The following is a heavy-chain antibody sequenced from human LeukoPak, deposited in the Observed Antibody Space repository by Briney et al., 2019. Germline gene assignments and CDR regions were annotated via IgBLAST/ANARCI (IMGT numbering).Heavy chain of an antibody. CDR1: GGSISSSSYY. Sequence: PSETLSLTCTVSGGSISSSSYYWSWIRQPPGKGLEWIGYIYYSGSTNYNPSLKSRVTISVDTSKNQFSLKLSSVTAADTAVYYCARVHSSSWPEYFQHWGQGTLVTVSS. CDR2: IYYSGST. CDR3: ARVHSSSWPEYFQH. J-gene: IGHJ1*01. D-gene: IGHD6-13*01. V-gene: IGHV4-61*01.